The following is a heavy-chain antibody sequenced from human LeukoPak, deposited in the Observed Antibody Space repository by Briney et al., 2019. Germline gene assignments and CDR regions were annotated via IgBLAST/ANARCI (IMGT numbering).Heavy chain of an antibody. Sequence: SETLSLTCTVSGGSISSYYWSWIRQPPGKGLEWIGYIYYSGSTNYNPSLKSRVTMSVDKSKNQFSLKLSSVTAADTAVYYCASAEPRGIIWYPYWGQGTLVTVSS. V-gene: IGHV4-59*12. CDR3: ASAEPRGIIWYPY. D-gene: IGHD6-13*01. J-gene: IGHJ4*02. CDR2: IYYSGST. CDR1: GGSISSYY.